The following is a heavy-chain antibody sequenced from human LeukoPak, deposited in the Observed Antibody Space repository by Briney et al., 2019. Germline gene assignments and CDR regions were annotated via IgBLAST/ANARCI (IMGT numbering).Heavy chain of an antibody. Sequence: PSQTLSLTCTVSGGSISSGGYYWRWIRQHPGKGLEWIGYIYYSGSTYYNPSLKSRVTISVDTSKNQFSLKLSSVTAADTAVYYCARDLTYYDFWSGSGWFDPWGQGTLVTVSS. CDR3: ARDLTYYDFWSGSGWFDP. D-gene: IGHD3-3*01. V-gene: IGHV4-31*03. CDR2: IYYSGST. J-gene: IGHJ5*02. CDR1: GGSISSGGYY.